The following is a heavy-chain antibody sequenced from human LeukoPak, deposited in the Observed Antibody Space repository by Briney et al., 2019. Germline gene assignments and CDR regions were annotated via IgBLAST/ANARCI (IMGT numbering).Heavy chain of an antibody. CDR3: ARRDDHNGRDY. CDR1: GFTVSNNY. CDR2: IYSGGST. V-gene: IGHV3-53*01. Sequence: GGSLRPSCVVSGFTVSNNYMSWVRQAPRKGLEWVSLIYSGGSTYYADSVKGRFTISRDNSKNTVYLQMNSLRAEDTAMYYCARRDDHNGRDYWGQGTLVTVSS. D-gene: IGHD5-24*01. J-gene: IGHJ4*02.